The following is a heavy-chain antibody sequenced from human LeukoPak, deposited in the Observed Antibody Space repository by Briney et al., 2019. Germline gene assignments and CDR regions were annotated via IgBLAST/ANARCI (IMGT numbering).Heavy chain of an antibody. J-gene: IGHJ4*02. CDR3: ARIQLCSLRYFDY. V-gene: IGHV4-34*01. D-gene: IGHD3-10*02. CDR1: GGSFSDYY. Sequence: SETLSLTCAVYGGSFSDYYWSWIRQPPGKGLEWIGEINHSGDTKYNPSLKSRVTISVDKSKNQFYLKVSSVTDADTAVYYCARIQLCSLRYFDYWGQGTLVTVSS. CDR2: INHSGDT.